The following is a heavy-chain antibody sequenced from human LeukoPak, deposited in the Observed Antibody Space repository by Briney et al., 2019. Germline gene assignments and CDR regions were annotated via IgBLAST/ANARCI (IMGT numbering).Heavy chain of an antibody. D-gene: IGHD1-26*01. V-gene: IGHV4-4*02. CDR3: TRESGAFSPFGF. J-gene: IGHJ4*02. CDR2: VHLSGAS. Sequence: SGTLSLTCAVSGXSILTTNWWSWVRQPPGKGLEWIGEVHLSGASNYNPSLKSRVNMSIDKSKNQLSLELTSVTAADTAIYYCTRESGAFSPFGFWGQGTLVTVSS. CDR1: GXSILTTNW.